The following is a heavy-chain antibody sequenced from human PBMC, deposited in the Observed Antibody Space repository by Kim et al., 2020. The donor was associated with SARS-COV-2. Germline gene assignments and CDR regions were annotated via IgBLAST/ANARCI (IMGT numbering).Heavy chain of an antibody. D-gene: IGHD1-26*01. CDR3: AREPIEGATIGFDY. CDR1: GFTFKSYE. Sequence: GGSLRLSCATSGFTFKSYEMNWVRQAPGKGLEWVSYISGSGNTIYYAGSVKGRFTISRDNAKNALYLQINSLRAEDTAVYYCAREPIEGATIGFDYWGQGVLVTVSS. CDR2: ISGSGNTI. J-gene: IGHJ4*02. V-gene: IGHV3-48*03.